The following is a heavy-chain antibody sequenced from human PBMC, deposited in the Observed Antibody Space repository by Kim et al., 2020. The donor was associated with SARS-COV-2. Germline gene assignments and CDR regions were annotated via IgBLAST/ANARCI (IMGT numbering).Heavy chain of an antibody. V-gene: IGHV3-48*03. D-gene: IGHD2-2*01. Sequence: DSEKGRFTIPHDNAKNSLYLQMNGLRAEDTAVYYCARGGGQLLSAEYFQHWGQGTLVTVSS. J-gene: IGHJ1*01. CDR3: ARGGGQLLSAEYFQH.